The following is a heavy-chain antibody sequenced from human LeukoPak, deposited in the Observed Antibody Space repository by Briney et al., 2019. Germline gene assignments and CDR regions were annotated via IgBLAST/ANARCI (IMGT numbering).Heavy chain of an antibody. V-gene: IGHV1-2*02. CDR1: GYTFTGYY. CDR2: INPNSGGT. Sequence: GASVKVSCRASGYTFTGYYMHWVRQAPGQGLEWMGWINPNSGGTNYAQKLQGRVTMTRETSISPTYMALSRLRSDDTAVYYCARVRSYCTNGVCYWDLDYWGQGTLVTVSS. CDR3: ARVRSYCTNGVCYWDLDY. J-gene: IGHJ4*02. D-gene: IGHD2-8*01.